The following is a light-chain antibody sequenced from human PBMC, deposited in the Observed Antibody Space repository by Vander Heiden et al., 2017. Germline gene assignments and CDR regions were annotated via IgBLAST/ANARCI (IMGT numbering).Light chain of an antibody. V-gene: IGKV1-39*01. CDR3: QQSYSTPRT. CDR2: DAS. J-gene: IGKJ2*01. CDR1: QSISSY. Sequence: DILMTQSPSSLSASVGDRVTITCRASQSISSYLNWYQQKPGKAPKLLIYDASSLQSGVPSRFSGSGSGTDFTLTISSLQPEDFATYYCQQSYSTPRTFGQGTKLEIK.